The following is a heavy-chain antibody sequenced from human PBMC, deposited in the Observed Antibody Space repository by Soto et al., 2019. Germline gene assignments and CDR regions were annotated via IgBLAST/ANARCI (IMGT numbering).Heavy chain of an antibody. J-gene: IGHJ4*02. D-gene: IGHD5-12*01. Sequence: ASVNVSCKPSGYTFTGHHLHWVLQAPGQGLEWMGWINPTTGGTNYAQKFQGRVTMTRDTSNGTAYMELNRLTSDDTAVYFCARALIIVASTLLDYWGQGTPVTVSS. V-gene: IGHV1-2*02. CDR2: INPTTGGT. CDR3: ARALIIVASTLLDY. CDR1: GYTFTGHH.